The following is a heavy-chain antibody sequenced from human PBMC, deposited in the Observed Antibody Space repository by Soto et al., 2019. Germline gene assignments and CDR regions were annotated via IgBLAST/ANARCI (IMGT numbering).Heavy chain of an antibody. CDR2: INHSGST. CDR3: ARDLRHYDYVWGSYRYTYGMDV. V-gene: IGHV4-34*01. Sequence: LSLTCAVYGGSFSGYYWSWIRQPPGKGLEWIGEINHSGSTNYNPSLKSRVTISVDTSKNQFSLKLSSVTAADTAVYYCARDLRHYDYVWGSYRYTYGMDVWGQGTTVTVSS. CDR1: GGSFSGYY. D-gene: IGHD3-16*02. J-gene: IGHJ6*02.